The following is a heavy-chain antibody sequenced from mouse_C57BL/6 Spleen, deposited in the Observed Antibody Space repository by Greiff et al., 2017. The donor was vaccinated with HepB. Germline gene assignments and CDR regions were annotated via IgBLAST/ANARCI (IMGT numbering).Heavy chain of an antibody. Sequence: QVQLKESGAELVRPGASVTLSCKASGYTFTDYEMHWVKQTPVHGLEWIGAIDPETGGTAYNQKFKGKAILTADKSSSTAYMELRSLTSEDSAVYYCTRSTTTGRGDWYFDVWGTGTTVTVSS. D-gene: IGHD1-1*01. V-gene: IGHV1-15*01. CDR3: TRSTTTGRGDWYFDV. CDR1: GYTFTDYE. J-gene: IGHJ1*03. CDR2: IDPETGGT.